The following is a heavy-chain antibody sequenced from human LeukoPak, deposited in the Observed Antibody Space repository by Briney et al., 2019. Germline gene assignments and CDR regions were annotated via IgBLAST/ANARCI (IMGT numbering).Heavy chain of an antibody. Sequence: PGGSLRLSCTASGFTFSSYAMSWVRQAPGKGLEWVSVISGSGGSTFYGDSVKGRFTISRDNSKNTLYLQMNSLRAEDTAVYYCAKDGVVTITFEYWGQGTLVTASS. CDR2: ISGSGGST. D-gene: IGHD3-16*01. CDR3: AKDGVVTITFEY. CDR1: GFTFSSYA. V-gene: IGHV3-23*01. J-gene: IGHJ4*02.